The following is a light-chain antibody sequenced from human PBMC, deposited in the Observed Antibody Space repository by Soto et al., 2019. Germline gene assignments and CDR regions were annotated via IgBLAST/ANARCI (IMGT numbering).Light chain of an antibody. V-gene: IGLV3-21*02. Sequence: SYELTQPPSVSVAPGQTARITCGENNIGSKGVHWYQQRPGQAPVLVVYDDRDRPSKIPERFSGSNSGNTATLTISRVEAGDEADYYCQVWDSSSDHVFGTGTKVTVL. CDR2: DDR. CDR1: NIGSKG. J-gene: IGLJ1*01. CDR3: QVWDSSSDHV.